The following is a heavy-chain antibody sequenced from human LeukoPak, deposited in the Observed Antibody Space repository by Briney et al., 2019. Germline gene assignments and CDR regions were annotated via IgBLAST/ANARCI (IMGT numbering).Heavy chain of an antibody. CDR1: GGSISSSSYY. V-gene: IGHV4-39*01. CDR2: IYYSGST. D-gene: IGHD2-2*01. Sequence: SETLSLTCTVSGGSISSSSYYWGWIRQPPGKGLEWIGSIYYSGSTYYNPSLKSRVTISVDTSKNQFSLKLSSVTAADTAVYYCARQSYCSSTSCYLDYWGQRTLVTVSS. CDR3: ARQSYCSSTSCYLDY. J-gene: IGHJ4*02.